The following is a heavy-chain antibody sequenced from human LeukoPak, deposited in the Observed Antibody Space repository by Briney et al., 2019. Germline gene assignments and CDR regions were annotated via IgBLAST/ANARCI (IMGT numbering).Heavy chain of an antibody. CDR2: IYYSGST. Sequence: PSETLSLTCTVSGGSISSSSYYWGWIRQPPGKGLEWIGSIYYSGSTYYNPSLKSRVTISVDTSKNQFSLKLSSVTAADTAVYYCATHYYDSSGYYYYYYMDVWGKGTTVTISS. V-gene: IGHV4-39*01. D-gene: IGHD3-22*01. J-gene: IGHJ6*03. CDR1: GGSISSSSYY. CDR3: ATHYYDSSGYYYYYYMDV.